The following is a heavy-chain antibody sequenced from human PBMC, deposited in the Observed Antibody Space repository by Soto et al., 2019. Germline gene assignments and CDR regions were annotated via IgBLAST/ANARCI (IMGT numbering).Heavy chain of an antibody. V-gene: IGHV5-51*01. Sequence: GESLKISCKGSGYSFTSYWIVWVRQIPGKGLEWMGIIYPGDSYTRYSPSFQGHVTISAEKSISTAYLQWSSLKASDTAMYYCARQWFGADNWFHXWGQGTLVTVSX. CDR3: ARQWFGADNWFHX. CDR1: GYSFTSYW. CDR2: IYPGDSYT. J-gene: IGHJ5*02. D-gene: IGHD3-10*01.